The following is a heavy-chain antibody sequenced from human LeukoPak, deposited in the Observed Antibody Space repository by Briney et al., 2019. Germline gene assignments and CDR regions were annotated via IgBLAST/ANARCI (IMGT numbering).Heavy chain of an antibody. Sequence: ASVKVSCKASGYTFTSYAMNCVRQAPGEGPEWMGWINTNTGNPTYAQGFTGRFVLYLDTSVSTAYLQISSLKAEDTAVYFCARDLAGCGWYVTWGQGALVTVSS. CDR1: GYTFTSYA. J-gene: IGHJ1*01. CDR3: ARDLAGCGWYVT. V-gene: IGHV7-4-1*02. D-gene: IGHD6-19*01. CDR2: INTNTGNP.